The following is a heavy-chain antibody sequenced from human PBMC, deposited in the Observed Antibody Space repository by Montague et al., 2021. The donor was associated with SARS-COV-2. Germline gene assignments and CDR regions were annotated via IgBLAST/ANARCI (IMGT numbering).Heavy chain of an antibody. J-gene: IGHJ6*02. CDR3: ARNLVVHYWYGMDV. V-gene: IGHV4-59*01. CDR1: GGSISSYY. CDR2: INYSGST. D-gene: IGHD2-15*01. Sequence: SETLSLTCTVAGGSISSYYWSWIRQPPGKGLEWIGYINYSGSTNYNPSLKSRVTISVDTSKNQFSLNLSSVTAADTAVYYCARNLVVHYWYGMDVWGQGITVTVSS.